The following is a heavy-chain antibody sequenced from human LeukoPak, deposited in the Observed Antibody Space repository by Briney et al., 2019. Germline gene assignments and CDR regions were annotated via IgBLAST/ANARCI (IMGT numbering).Heavy chain of an antibody. J-gene: IGHJ4*02. CDR2: IYYSGST. D-gene: IGHD6-13*01. CDR1: GGSISSYD. V-gene: IGHV4-59*01. CDR3: VRVPSGSSSWYYFDY. Sequence: KPSETLSLTCTVSGGSISSYDRSWVRQPPGKGLEWVGYIYYSGSTNYNPSLKSRVTISVDTSKNQCSLKLSSVTAADTAVYYCVRVPSGSSSWYYFDYWGQGTLVTVSS.